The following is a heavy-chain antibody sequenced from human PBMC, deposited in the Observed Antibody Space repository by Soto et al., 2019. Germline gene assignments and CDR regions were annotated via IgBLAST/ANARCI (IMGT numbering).Heavy chain of an antibody. J-gene: IGHJ3*02. CDR1: GFTFSDYY. Sequence: QVQLVESGGGLVKPGGSLRLSCAASGFTFSDYYMSWIRQAPGKGLEWVSYISSSNSYTNYADSVKGRFTISRDNAKNSLYLQMNSLRAEDTAVYYCARDADILPVSDVFDIWGQGTMVTVSS. CDR2: ISSSNSYT. CDR3: ARDADILPVSDVFDI. V-gene: IGHV3-11*05. D-gene: IGHD3-9*01.